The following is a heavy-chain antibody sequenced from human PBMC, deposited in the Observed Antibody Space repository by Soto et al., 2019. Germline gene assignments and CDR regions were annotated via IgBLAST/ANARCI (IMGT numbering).Heavy chain of an antibody. D-gene: IGHD2-2*01. CDR1: RYTFSSYD. Sequence: ASVKVSCKSSRYTFSSYDVHWVRQAPGQGLEWMGLINPTDGIVSYAQTFKGRVTMTRDTSTSTVYMELSSLRSEDTAVYYCARDLPISSTRATVNWFDPWGQGTLVTVSS. CDR3: ARDLPISSTRATVNWFDP. CDR2: INPTDGIV. J-gene: IGHJ5*02. V-gene: IGHV1-46*01.